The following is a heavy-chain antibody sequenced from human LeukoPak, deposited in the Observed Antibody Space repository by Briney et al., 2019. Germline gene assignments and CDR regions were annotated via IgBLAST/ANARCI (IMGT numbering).Heavy chain of an antibody. CDR3: ARGDYYDILTGYYSHFDY. J-gene: IGHJ4*02. Sequence: GGSLRLSCAASGCTFSTYWMGWVGQAPGRGLEGVAKIKPDGSEKDHVDSVKGRFTISSDNAKNSLYLQMNSLRAEDTAVYYCARGDYYDILTGYYSHFDYWGQGTLVTVSS. V-gene: IGHV3-7*03. CDR2: IKPDGSEK. CDR1: GCTFSTYW. D-gene: IGHD3-9*01.